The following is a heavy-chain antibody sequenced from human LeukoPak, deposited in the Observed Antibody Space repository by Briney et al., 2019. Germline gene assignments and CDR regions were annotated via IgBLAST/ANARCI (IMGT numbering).Heavy chain of an antibody. CDR2: ISSSSDYI. J-gene: IGHJ4*02. CDR3: ARDRGSNWYGDY. V-gene: IGHV3-21*01. CDR1: GFSFSSYS. Sequence: GGSLRLSCAASGFSFSSYSMNWVRQAPGKGLEWVSSISSSSDYIYYADSVKGRFTISRDNAKNSLYLQMNSLRAEDTAVYYCARDRGSNWYGDYWGQGTLVTVSS. D-gene: IGHD6-13*01.